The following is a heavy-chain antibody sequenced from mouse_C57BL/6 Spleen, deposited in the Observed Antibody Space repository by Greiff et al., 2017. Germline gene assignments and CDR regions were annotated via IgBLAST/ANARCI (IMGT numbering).Heavy chain of an antibody. D-gene: IGHD1-1*01. CDR3: ARGAPSTVVATWYFDV. CDR2: SRNKANDYTT. CDR1: GFTFSDFY. V-gene: IGHV7-1*01. Sequence: EVQGVESGGGLVQSGRSLRLSCATSGFTFSDFYMEWVRQAPGKGLEWIAASRNKANDYTTEYSASVKGRFIVSRDTSQSILYLQMNALRAEDTAIYYCARGAPSTVVATWYFDVWGTGTTVTVSS. J-gene: IGHJ1*03.